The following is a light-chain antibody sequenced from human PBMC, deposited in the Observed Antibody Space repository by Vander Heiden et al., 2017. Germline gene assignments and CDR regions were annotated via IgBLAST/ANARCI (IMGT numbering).Light chain of an antibody. J-gene: IGLJ2*01. Sequence: SVLTQSPSVFVAPGQTARMACGGNNSGSKSVHWYQQTPGQAPVLVVHDDRDRHSGIPERFSGSNSGNTATLTSSRVEAGDEADYYCQVWDSSRNHGVFGGGTKLIVL. CDR2: DDR. CDR1: NSGSKS. V-gene: IGLV3-21*02. CDR3: QVWDSSRNHGV.